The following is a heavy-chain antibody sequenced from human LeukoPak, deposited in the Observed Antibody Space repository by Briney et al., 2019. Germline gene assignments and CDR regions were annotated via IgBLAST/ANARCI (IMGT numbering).Heavy chain of an antibody. J-gene: IGHJ4*02. Sequence: SETLSLTCTVPGGSITTSGYCWGWVRQAPGKRLEWIGSIDFRGTTYYIQSLTGRLTISADTAKNQFSLQLNSVTAAVTAVYYCVRDKEHFDVDHWGQGTLVTVSS. CDR2: IDFRGTT. CDR1: GGSITTSGYC. CDR3: VRDKEHFDVDH. D-gene: IGHD3-9*01. V-gene: IGHV4-39*07.